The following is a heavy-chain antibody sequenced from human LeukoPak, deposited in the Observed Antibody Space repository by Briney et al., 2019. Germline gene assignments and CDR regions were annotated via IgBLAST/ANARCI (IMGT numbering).Heavy chain of an antibody. CDR2: INAYNGNT. J-gene: IGHJ6*02. CDR3: ARPSESGGSVFDPLRLDV. CDR1: GYTFTAYY. Sequence: ASVKVSCKASGYTFTAYYIHWVRQAPGQGLEWMGWINAYNGNTNYAQKLQGRVTMTTDTSTSTAYMELRSLRFDDTAVYYCARPSESGGSVFDPLRLDVWGQGTTVTVSS. D-gene: IGHD3-9*01. V-gene: IGHV1-18*04.